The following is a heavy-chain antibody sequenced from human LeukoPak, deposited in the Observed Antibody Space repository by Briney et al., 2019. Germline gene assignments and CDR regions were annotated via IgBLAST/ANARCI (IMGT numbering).Heavy chain of an antibody. Sequence: PGGSLRLSCAASIFTFSSYAMHWVRQAPGKGLDWVAVISDDGSVKSYADSVKGRFAISRDNSKSTLFLQMNSLEPDDTAVYYCARGDYLSMGAFDIWGQGTVVTVSS. CDR2: ISDDGSVK. CDR1: IFTFSSYA. D-gene: IGHD4-11*01. J-gene: IGHJ3*02. CDR3: ARGDYLSMGAFDI. V-gene: IGHV3-30*09.